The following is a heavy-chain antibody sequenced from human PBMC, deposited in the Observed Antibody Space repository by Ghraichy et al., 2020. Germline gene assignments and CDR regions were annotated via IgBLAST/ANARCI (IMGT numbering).Heavy chain of an antibody. D-gene: IGHD3-3*01. CDR1: GFTFDAYT. CDR2: ISWDGGST. CDR3: AKDMQVGITIGLDV. V-gene: IGHV3-43*01. Sequence: GGSLRLSCVASGFTFDAYTMNWVRQAPGKGLEWVSLISWDGGSTYYADSVKGRFTISRDNSKNSLYLQMNSLRTEDTALYYCAKDMQVGITIGLDVGAKGTTVTVSS. J-gene: IGHJ6*03.